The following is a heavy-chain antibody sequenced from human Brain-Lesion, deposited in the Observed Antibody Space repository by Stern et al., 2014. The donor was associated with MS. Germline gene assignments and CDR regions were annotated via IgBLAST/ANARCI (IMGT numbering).Heavy chain of an antibody. V-gene: IGHV1-24*01. CDR1: GYTLTELS. J-gene: IGHJ4*02. CDR3: ATLSPGAGGNYYRHFDY. Sequence: VQLLESGAEVKKPGASVKVSCKVSGYTLTELSMHWGRPAPRKGLEWMGGFDPEDGETIYAQKFQGRVTMTEDTSTDTAYMELSSLRSEDTAVYYCATLSPGAGGNYYRHFDYWGQGTLVTVSS. D-gene: IGHD1-26*01. CDR2: FDPEDGET.